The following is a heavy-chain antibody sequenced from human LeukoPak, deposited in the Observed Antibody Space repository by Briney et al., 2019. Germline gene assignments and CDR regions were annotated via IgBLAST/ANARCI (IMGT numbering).Heavy chain of an antibody. V-gene: IGHV3-23*01. D-gene: IGHD2-21*01. CDR1: GFTFSTYA. Sequence: PGGSLRLSCAASGFTFSTYAMSWVRQAPGKGLEWVSAISGSGGSTYYADSVKGRFTISRDNSKNTLYLQMNSLRAEDTAVYYCAKDLGDMVNYFDYWGQGTLVTVSS. CDR3: AKDLGDMVNYFDY. CDR2: ISGSGGST. J-gene: IGHJ4*02.